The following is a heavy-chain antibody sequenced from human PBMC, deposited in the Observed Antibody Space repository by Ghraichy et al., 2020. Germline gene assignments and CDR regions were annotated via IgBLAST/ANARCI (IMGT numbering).Heavy chain of an antibody. V-gene: IGHV3-15*07. CDR1: GFDFTNAW. D-gene: IGHD3-10*01. J-gene: IGHJ4*02. Sequence: GGSLRLSCAASGFDFTNAWVNWVRQAPGKGLEWVARVKSKSAGERRDYAAPVKGRFTISRDDSRNTLYLQMNSLKTEDTAVYYCSTGPHYGSDWGQGTLVAVSS. CDR2: VKSKSAGERR. CDR3: STGPHYGSD.